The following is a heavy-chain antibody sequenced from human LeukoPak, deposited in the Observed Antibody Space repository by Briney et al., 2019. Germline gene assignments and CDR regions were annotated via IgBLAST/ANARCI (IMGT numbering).Heavy chain of an antibody. J-gene: IGHJ4*02. Sequence: PGGSLRLSCAASGFTFSSYVMKWVRQAPGKGLEWVSAISSSSSYIYYADSVKGRFTISRDNAKNSLYLQMNSLRAEGTAVYYCARGGYHAYYLDYWGQGSLVTVSS. CDR1: GFTFSSYV. V-gene: IGHV3-21*01. CDR2: ISSSSSYI. CDR3: ARGGYHAYYLDY. D-gene: IGHD5-18*01.